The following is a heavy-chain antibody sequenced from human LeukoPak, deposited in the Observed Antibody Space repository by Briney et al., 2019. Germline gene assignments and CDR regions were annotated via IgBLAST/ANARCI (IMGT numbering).Heavy chain of an antibody. CDR2: ISSSGSTI. CDR3: ARDLRRTYSSSFDY. CDR1: GFTFSDYY. D-gene: IGHD6-6*01. V-gene: IGHV3-11*01. J-gene: IGHJ4*02. Sequence: GGSLRLSCAASGFTFSDYYMSWIRQAPGKGLEWVSYISSSGSTIYYADSVKGRFTISRDNAKNSLYLQMNSLRAEDTAVYYCARDLRRTYSSSFDYWGQGTLVTVSS.